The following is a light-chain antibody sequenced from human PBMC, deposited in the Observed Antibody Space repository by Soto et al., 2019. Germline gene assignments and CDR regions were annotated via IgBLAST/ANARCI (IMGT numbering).Light chain of an antibody. Sequence: QSVLTQPPSASGTPGQRVTISCSGSSSNIGENTVNWYQQLPGTAPKVLIYRSNERPSGVPDRFSGSKSGTSASLAISGLQAEDGADYYCQSFDVGLSAWVFGGGTKVTVL. V-gene: IGLV1-44*01. CDR3: QSFDVGLSAWV. CDR2: RSN. CDR1: SSNIGENT. J-gene: IGLJ3*02.